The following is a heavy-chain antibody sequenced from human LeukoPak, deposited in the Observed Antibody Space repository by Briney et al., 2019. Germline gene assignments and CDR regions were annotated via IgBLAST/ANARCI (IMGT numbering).Heavy chain of an antibody. V-gene: IGHV3-23*01. CDR2: ISGSGGNT. CDR3: AKSGRYCSSTSCLY. D-gene: IGHD2-2*01. J-gene: IGHJ4*02. Sequence: GGSLRLSCAASGFTFSTYAMSWVRQAPGKGLEWVSAISGSGGNTYYADSVKGRFTISRDNSKNTLYLQMNSLRAEDTALYYCAKSGRYCSSTSCLYWGQGTLVTVSS. CDR1: GFTFSTYA.